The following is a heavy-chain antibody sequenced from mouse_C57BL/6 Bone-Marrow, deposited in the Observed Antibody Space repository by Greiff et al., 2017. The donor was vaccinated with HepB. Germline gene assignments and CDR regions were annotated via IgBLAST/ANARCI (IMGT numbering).Heavy chain of an antibody. CDR1: GFTFSSYG. J-gene: IGHJ2*01. Sequence: EVKLVESGGDLVKPGGSLKLSCAASGFTFSSYGMSWVRQTPDKRLEWVATISSGGSYTSYPDSGKGRFTISRDNAKNTLSLQMSSLKAEDTARYYCARPGSIRDYWGQGTTLTVSS. CDR3: ARPGSIRDY. CDR2: ISSGGSYT. V-gene: IGHV5-6*01. D-gene: IGHD2-3*01.